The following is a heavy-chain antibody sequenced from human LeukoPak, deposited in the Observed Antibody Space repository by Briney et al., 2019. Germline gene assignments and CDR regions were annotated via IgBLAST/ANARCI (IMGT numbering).Heavy chain of an antibody. CDR2: INYSGST. V-gene: IGHV4-34*01. CDR1: GVSFIGYY. J-gene: IGHJ6*03. CDR3: ARGRGCSSTSCYDHYYFYMDV. Sequence: SSTLSLTCAVYGVSFIGYYLSWIRQPPGKGLEWIGVINYSGSTNYNAPLKSRVTISVDTSKDQFSLKLSSVTAADTAVYYCARGRGCSSTSCYDHYYFYMDVWGKGTTVTVSS. D-gene: IGHD2-2*01.